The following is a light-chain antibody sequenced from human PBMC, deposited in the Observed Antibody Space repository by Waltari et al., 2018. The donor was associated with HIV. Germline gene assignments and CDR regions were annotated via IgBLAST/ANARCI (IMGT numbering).Light chain of an antibody. V-gene: IGLV1-44*01. J-gene: IGLJ2*01. CDR2: SYK. Sequence: QSVLLQPPSASGAPGQRITLSCSGSTSNIGNTGVNCYQQVPGRAPRLLIDSYKYRASGVPDRVSGSTSGTSADLAISGIQSEDEAVYYCAAWDDSLNGREVFGGGTKLTVL. CDR3: AAWDDSLNGREV. CDR1: TSNIGNTG.